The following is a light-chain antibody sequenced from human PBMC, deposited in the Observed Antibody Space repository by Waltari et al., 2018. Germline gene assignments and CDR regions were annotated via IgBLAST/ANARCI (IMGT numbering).Light chain of an antibody. V-gene: IGLV4-60*03. CDR1: SGHSSYI. CDR2: VEGSGTY. Sequence: QPVLTHSSSASASLGSSVKLTCTLSSGHSSYIIAWPQQQPGKAPRYLLKVEGSGTYNKGTGVSDRFSGSSSGADRYLTISNLQSEDEADYYCETWDSRTLGVFGGGTKLTVL. CDR3: ETWDSRTLGV. J-gene: IGLJ3*02.